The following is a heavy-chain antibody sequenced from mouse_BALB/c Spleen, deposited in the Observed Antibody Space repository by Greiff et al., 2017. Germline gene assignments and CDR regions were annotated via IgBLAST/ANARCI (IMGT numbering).Heavy chain of an antibody. CDR2: IRLKSNNYAT. Sequence: EVQVVESGGGLVQPGGSMKLSCVASGFTFSNYWMNWVRQSPEKGLEWVAEIRLKSNNYATHYAESVKGRFTISRDDSKSSVYLQMNNLRAEDTGIYYCLYYYGSRAYWGQGTLVTVSA. CDR1: GFTFSNYW. V-gene: IGHV6-6*02. J-gene: IGHJ3*01. CDR3: LYYYGSRAY. D-gene: IGHD1-1*01.